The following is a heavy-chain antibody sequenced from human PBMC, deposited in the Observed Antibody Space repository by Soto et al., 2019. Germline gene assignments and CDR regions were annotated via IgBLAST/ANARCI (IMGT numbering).Heavy chain of an antibody. Sequence: QVQLVQSGAEVKKPGSSVKVSCKASGGTFSSYAISWVRQAPGQGLEWMGGIIPIFGTANYAQKFQGRVTITADESTSLAYMGLRGLRAGETAVYYCVRVRRASGRSRHYYSYGMEFWGQGTTVTASS. V-gene: IGHV1-69*01. D-gene: IGHD1-26*01. J-gene: IGHJ6*02. CDR1: GGTFSSYA. CDR2: IIPIFGTA. CDR3: VRVRRASGRSRHYYSYGMEF.